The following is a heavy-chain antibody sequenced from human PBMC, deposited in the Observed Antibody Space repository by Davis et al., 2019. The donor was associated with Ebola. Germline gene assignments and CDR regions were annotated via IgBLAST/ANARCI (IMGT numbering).Heavy chain of an antibody. CDR1: GGSISSSSYY. Sequence: PGGSLRLSCTVSGGSISSSSYYWGWIRQPPGKGLEWIGSIYYSGSTYYNPSLKSRVTISVDTSKNQFSLKLSSVTAADTAVYYCASPSSGYYYDSSGYYSRAEYFQHWGQGTLVSVSS. CDR2: IYYSGST. D-gene: IGHD3-22*01. J-gene: IGHJ1*01. CDR3: ASPSSGYYYDSSGYYSRAEYFQH. V-gene: IGHV4-39*07.